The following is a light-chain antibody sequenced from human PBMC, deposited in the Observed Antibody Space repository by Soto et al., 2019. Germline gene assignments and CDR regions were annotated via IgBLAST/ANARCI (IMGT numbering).Light chain of an antibody. V-gene: IGKV1-5*03. CDR3: QQYHDYPLT. CDR2: EAS. J-gene: IGKJ4*01. Sequence: DIQVTQSPSTLSASVGDRVTITCRASQSISTWLAWYQQKPGKAPKLLIYEASSLESGVPSRFGGSASETEFTLTISSLQPDDFATYFCQQYHDYPLTFGGGTKVEI. CDR1: QSISTW.